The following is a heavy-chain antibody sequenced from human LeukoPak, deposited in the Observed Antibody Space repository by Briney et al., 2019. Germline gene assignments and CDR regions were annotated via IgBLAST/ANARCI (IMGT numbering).Heavy chain of an antibody. CDR1: GYTFTSYG. CDR3: ARDAELLRYDFWSGSPNPPNNWFDP. V-gene: IGHV1-2*02. Sequence: ASVKVSCKASGYTFTSYGISWVRQAPGQGLEWMGWINPNSGVTNYAQKFQGRVTMTRDTSISTAYMELSRLRSDDTAVYYCARDAELLRYDFWSGSPNPPNNWFDPWGQGTLVTVSS. J-gene: IGHJ5*02. CDR2: INPNSGVT. D-gene: IGHD3-3*01.